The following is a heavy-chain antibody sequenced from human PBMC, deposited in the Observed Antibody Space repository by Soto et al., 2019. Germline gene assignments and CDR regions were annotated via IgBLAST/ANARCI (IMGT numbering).Heavy chain of an antibody. D-gene: IGHD3-22*01. CDR3: AGGAFDSSGCIDY. Sequence: EVQLLESGGGLVQPGGSLRLSCAASGFTFSSYAMSWVRQAPGKGLEWDSAISGSGGSTYYADSVKGRFTISRDNSKNTLYLQMNSLRAEDTAVYYCAGGAFDSSGCIDYWGQGTLVTVSS. CDR1: GFTFSSYA. J-gene: IGHJ4*02. V-gene: IGHV3-23*01. CDR2: ISGSGGST.